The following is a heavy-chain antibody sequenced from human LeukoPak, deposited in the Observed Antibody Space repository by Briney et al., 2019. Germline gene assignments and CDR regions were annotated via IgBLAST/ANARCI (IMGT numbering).Heavy chain of an antibody. V-gene: IGHV3-23*01. D-gene: IGHD4-17*01. J-gene: IGHJ2*01. Sequence: GGSLRLSCAASGFTFGSYAMSWVRQAPGKGLEWVSAISGSGGSTYYADSVKGRFTISRDNSKNTLYLQMNSLRAEDTAVYYCAKVAPLGDGDYWYFDLWGRGTLVTVSS. CDR3: AKVAPLGDGDYWYFDL. CDR2: ISGSGGST. CDR1: GFTFGSYA.